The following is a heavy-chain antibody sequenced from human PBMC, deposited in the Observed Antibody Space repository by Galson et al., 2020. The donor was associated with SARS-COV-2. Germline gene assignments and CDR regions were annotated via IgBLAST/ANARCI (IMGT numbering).Heavy chain of an antibody. CDR2: IYYSGST. D-gene: IGHD3-3*01. CDR3: ARITIFRVAVYYFDY. J-gene: IGHJ4*02. CDR1: GDSMNSYY. V-gene: IGHV4-59*01. Sequence: ETSETLSLTCTVSGDSMNSYYWSWIRQPPGKGLDWIGYIYYSGSTHYNPSLKSRVTISVDTSKNQFSLKLSSVTAADTALYYCARITIFRVAVYYFDYWGQGTLVTVS.